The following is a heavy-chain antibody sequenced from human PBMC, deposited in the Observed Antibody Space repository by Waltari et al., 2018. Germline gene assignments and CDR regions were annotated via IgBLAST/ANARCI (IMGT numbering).Heavy chain of an antibody. J-gene: IGHJ4*02. V-gene: IGHV1-3*01. CDR1: GYTFTSYA. Sequence: QVQLVQSGAEVKKPGASVKVSCKASGYTFTSYAMHWVRQAPGQRLEWMGWINAGNGNTKYSQKCQGRVTITRDTSASTAYMELSSLRSEDTAVYYCARDRWCGGDCPNFDYWGQGTLVTVSS. CDR2: INAGNGNT. CDR3: ARDRWCGGDCPNFDY. D-gene: IGHD2-21*01.